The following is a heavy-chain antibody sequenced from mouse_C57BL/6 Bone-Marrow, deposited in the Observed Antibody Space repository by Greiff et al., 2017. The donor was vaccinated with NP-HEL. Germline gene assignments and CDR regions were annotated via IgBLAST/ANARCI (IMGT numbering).Heavy chain of an antibody. D-gene: IGHD1-1*01. CDR1: GFTFSSYA. V-gene: IGHV5-4*01. Sequence: EVQLVESGGGLVKPGGSLKLSCAASGFTFSSYAMSWVRQTPEKRLEWVATISDGGSYTYYPATVKGRFTISRDNAKNNLYLQMSHLKSEDTAMYYCASPYYYGIYWYFDVWGTGTTVTVSS. CDR3: ASPYYYGIYWYFDV. J-gene: IGHJ1*03. CDR2: ISDGGSYT.